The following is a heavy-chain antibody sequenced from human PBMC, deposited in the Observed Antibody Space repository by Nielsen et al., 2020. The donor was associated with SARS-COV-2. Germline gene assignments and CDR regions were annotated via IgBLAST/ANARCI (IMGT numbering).Heavy chain of an antibody. CDR3: ARDRLEGSYYNSGGLL. CDR1: EYTFTSDH. Sequence: ASVKVSCKTSEYTFTSDHMHWVRQAPGQGLEWMGWISAYNGNTNYAQKLQGRVTMTTDTSTSTAYMELRSLRSDDTAVYYCARDRLEGSYYNSGGLLWGQGTLVTVSS. V-gene: IGHV1-18*01. CDR2: ISAYNGNT. J-gene: IGHJ4*02. D-gene: IGHD3-10*01.